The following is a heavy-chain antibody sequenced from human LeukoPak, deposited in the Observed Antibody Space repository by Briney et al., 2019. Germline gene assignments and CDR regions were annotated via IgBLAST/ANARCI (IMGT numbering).Heavy chain of an antibody. CDR3: ARREESSGYYFSADY. CDR2: INPNSGGT. CDR1: GYTFTSYD. D-gene: IGHD3-22*01. J-gene: IGHJ4*02. V-gene: IGHV1-2*02. Sequence: ASVKVSCKASGYTFTSYDINWVRQATGQGLEWMGWINPNSGGTNYAQKFQGRVTMTRDTSISTAYMELSRLRSDDTAVYYCARREESSGYYFSADYWGQGTLVTVSP.